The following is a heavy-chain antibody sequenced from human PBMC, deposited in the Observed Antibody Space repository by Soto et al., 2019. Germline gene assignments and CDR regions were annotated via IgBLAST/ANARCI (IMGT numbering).Heavy chain of an antibody. CDR3: ARVVGGCYYGMEV. J-gene: IGHJ6*02. V-gene: IGHV4-4*02. CDR2: IYHSGST. CDR1: GGSISSSNW. Sequence: QVQLQESGPGLVKPSGTLSLTCAVSGGSISSSNWWSWVRQPPGKGLEWIGEIYHSGSTNYNPSLKRRVTVSVDMSKNQFSLKLSSVTAADTAVYYCARVVGGCYYGMEVWGQGTTVTVSS. D-gene: IGHD2-2*01.